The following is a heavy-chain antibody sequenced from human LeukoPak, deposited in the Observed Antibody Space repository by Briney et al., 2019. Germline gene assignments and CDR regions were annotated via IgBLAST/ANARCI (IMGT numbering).Heavy chain of an antibody. Sequence: GGSLRLSCAASGFTFSSYAMGWVRQAPGKGLEWVSAISGSGGSTYYADSVKGRFTISRDNSKNTLYLEMNSLRAEDTAVYYCAKVGGYTTYYFDYWGQGTLVTVSS. J-gene: IGHJ4*02. V-gene: IGHV3-23*01. D-gene: IGHD5-12*01. CDR2: ISGSGGST. CDR1: GFTFSSYA. CDR3: AKVGGYTTYYFDY.